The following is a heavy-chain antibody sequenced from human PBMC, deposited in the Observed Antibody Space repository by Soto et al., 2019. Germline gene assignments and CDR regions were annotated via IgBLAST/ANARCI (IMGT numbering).Heavy chain of an antibody. CDR3: ARDYDFWSGYYKHPRGYYGMDV. CDR1: GGSISRYY. J-gene: IGHJ6*02. CDR2: IYHSGST. Sequence: SETLSVTCPVSGGSISRYYWRWIRQPPGRGLGWIGYIYHSGSTNYKPSLKSRVSISVGTSKNHFSLKLSSVTAADTAVYDCARDYDFWSGYYKHPRGYYGMDVWGQGTTVTVS. D-gene: IGHD3-3*01. V-gene: IGHV4-59*01.